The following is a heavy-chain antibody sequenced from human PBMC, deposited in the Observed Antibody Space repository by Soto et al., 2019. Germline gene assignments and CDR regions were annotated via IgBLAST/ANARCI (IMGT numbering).Heavy chain of an antibody. V-gene: IGHV3-30*18. D-gene: IGHD6-6*01. J-gene: IGHJ5*02. CDR3: AKDHVGSSPT. CDR1: GFTFSSYG. CDR2: ISYDGSNK. Sequence: GGSLRLSCAASGFTFSSYGMHWVRQAPGKGLEWVAVISYDGSNKYYADSVKGRFTISRDNSKNTLYLQMNSLRAEDTAVYYCAKDHVGSSPTWGQGTLVTVSS.